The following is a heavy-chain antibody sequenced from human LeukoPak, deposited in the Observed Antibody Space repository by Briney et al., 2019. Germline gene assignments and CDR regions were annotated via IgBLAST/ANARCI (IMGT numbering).Heavy chain of an antibody. J-gene: IGHJ4*02. Sequence: GASLKISCKGSGYSFTSYWIGWVRRLPGKGLEWMGIIYPGDSDTRYSPSFQGQVTISADKSISTAYLQWSSLKASDTAMYYCARSGTGSGYDFDYWGQGTLVTVSS. CDR1: GYSFTSYW. CDR3: ARSGTGSGYDFDY. D-gene: IGHD5-12*01. V-gene: IGHV5-51*01. CDR2: IYPGDSDT.